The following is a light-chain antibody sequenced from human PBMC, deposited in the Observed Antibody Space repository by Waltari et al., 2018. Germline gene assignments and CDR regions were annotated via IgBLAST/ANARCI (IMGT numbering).Light chain of an antibody. CDR2: RNN. V-gene: IGLV1-47*01. J-gene: IGLJ3*02. Sequence: QSVLTQPPSASANPVQRVTISCSGSTPNIGRNYVYWYQQFPGTAPKLLVYRNNERPSGVPDRISGSKSGTSASLAISGLRSEDEADYYCATWDGSLTAWVFGGGTKVTVL. CDR3: ATWDGSLTAWV. CDR1: TPNIGRNY.